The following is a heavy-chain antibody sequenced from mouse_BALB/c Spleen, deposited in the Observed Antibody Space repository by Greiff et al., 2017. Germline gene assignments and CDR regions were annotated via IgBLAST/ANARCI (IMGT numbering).Heavy chain of an antibody. CDR2: ISNLAYSI. V-gene: IGHV5-15*02. Sequence: EVHLVESGGGLVQPGGSRKLSCAASGFTFSDYGMAWVRQAPGKGPEWVAFISNLAYSIYYADTVTGRFTISRENAKNTLYLEMSSLRSEDTAMYYCERDRRGDWYFDVWGAGTTVTVSS. CDR3: ERDRRGDWYFDV. CDR1: GFTFSDYG. J-gene: IGHJ1*01. D-gene: IGHD3-1*01.